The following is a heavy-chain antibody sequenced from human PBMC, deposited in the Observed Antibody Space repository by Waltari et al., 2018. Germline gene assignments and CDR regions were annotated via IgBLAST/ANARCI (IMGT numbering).Heavy chain of an antibody. CDR2: IKQDGSEK. V-gene: IGHV3-7*01. J-gene: IGHJ4*02. CDR3: ARDWGYSSSWFDY. Sequence: EVQLVESGGGLVQPGGSLRLSCAASGFTFSSYWMSWVRQAPGKGVEWVANIKQDGSEKYYVDSVKGRFTISRDNAKNSLYLQMNSLRAEDTAVYYCARDWGYSSSWFDYWGQGTLVTVSS. D-gene: IGHD6-13*01. CDR1: GFTFSSYW.